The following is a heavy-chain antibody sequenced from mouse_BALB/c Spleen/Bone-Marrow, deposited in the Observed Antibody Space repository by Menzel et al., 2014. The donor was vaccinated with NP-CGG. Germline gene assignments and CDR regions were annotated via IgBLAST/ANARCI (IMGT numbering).Heavy chain of an antibody. CDR1: GFNIKDTY. CDR2: IDPASDYT. D-gene: IGHD4-1*01. Sequence: VQLQQSGAELVKPGASVKLSCPASGFNIKDTYMHWVKQRPEQGLEWIGRIDPASDYTQFDSKFQGKATITADTSSNTAYLQLSSLTSEDTAVYYCATLTGTFDYWGQGTTLTVSS. CDR3: ATLTGTFDY. V-gene: IGHV14-3*02. J-gene: IGHJ2*01.